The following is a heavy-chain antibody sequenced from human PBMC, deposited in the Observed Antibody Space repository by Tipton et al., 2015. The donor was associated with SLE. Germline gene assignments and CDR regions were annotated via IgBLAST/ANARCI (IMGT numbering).Heavy chain of an antibody. CDR3: ARLIGHSTYEFWFDP. CDR1: GGSLSSYY. Sequence: TLSLTCTVSGGSLSSYYWSWIRQPPGKGLELIGNIYTSGSTNINPPLKSRVTISADPSKNQFSLRLSSVTAADTAVYYCARLIGHSTYEFWFDPWGQGTLVTVSS. J-gene: IGHJ5*02. CDR2: IYTSGST. D-gene: IGHD4-11*01. V-gene: IGHV4-4*08.